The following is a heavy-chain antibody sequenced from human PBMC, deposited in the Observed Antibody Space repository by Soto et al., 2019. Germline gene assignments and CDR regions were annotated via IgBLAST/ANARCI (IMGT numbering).Heavy chain of an antibody. CDR1: GYTFTSYG. Sequence: EASVKVSCKASGYTFTSYGISWVRQAPGQGLEWMGWISAYNGNTNYAQKLQGRVTMTTDTSTSTAYMELRSLRSDDTAVYYCARRSIAARPPYYYYGMDVWGQGTTVTVSS. CDR2: ISAYNGNT. J-gene: IGHJ6*02. CDR3: ARRSIAARPPYYYYGMDV. D-gene: IGHD6-6*01. V-gene: IGHV1-18*04.